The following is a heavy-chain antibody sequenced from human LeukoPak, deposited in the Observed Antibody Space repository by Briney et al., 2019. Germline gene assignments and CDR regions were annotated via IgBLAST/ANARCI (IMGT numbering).Heavy chain of an antibody. CDR2: ISSNGGST. CDR1: GFSFSSYE. D-gene: IGHD6-13*01. J-gene: IGHJ4*02. V-gene: IGHV3-64*01. CDR3: ARVPFTGSWYFDY. Sequence: GGSLRLSCAASGFSFSSYEMNWVRQAPGKGLEYVSAISSNGGSTFYANSVKGRFTISRDNSKNTLYLQMGSLRAEDMAVYYCARVPFTGSWYFDYWGQGTLVTVSS.